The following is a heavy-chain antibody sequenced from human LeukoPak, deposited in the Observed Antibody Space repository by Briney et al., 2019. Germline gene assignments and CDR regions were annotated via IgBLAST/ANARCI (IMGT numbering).Heavy chain of an antibody. Sequence: GGSLRLSCAASGFTFSNAWMTWVRQAPGKGLEWVGRIKSESVGGAIDYAAPVKGRFTISRDDSKNTVYLQMNSLKTEDTALYYCTTTYHYDSSGYSSYYWGQGTLVTVSS. CDR2: IKSESVGGAI. CDR1: GFTFSNAW. J-gene: IGHJ4*02. D-gene: IGHD3-22*01. V-gene: IGHV3-15*01. CDR3: TTTYHYDSSGYSSYY.